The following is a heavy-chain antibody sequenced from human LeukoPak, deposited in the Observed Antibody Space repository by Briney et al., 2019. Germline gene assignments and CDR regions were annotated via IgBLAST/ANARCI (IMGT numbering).Heavy chain of an antibody. J-gene: IGHJ4*02. CDR1: GFTFSSYG. CDR2: IRYDGSNK. CDR3: ARAPREWLLGYYFDY. V-gene: IGHV3-30*02. D-gene: IGHD3-3*01. Sequence: GGSLRLSCAASGFTFSSYGMHWVRQAPGKGLEWVAFIRYDGSNKYYADSVKGRFTISRDNAKDSLYLQMNSLRAEDTAMYYCARAPREWLLGYYFDYWGQGTLVTVSS.